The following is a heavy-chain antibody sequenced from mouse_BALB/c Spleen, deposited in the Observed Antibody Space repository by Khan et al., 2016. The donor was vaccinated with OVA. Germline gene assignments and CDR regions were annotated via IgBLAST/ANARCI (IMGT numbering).Heavy chain of an antibody. CDR2: VSTGGGYT. J-gene: IGHJ3*01. CDR3: TRRAYYYDSEGFAY. V-gene: IGHV5-6*01. D-gene: IGHD1-1*01. CDR1: GFTFSTYG. Sequence: EVELVESGGDLVKPGGSLKLSCAASGFTFSTYGMSWVRQTPDKRLEWVATVSTGGGYTYYPDSVKGRFTISRDNAKNTLYLRMSGLKSEDTAMFYCTRRAYYYDSEGFAYWGQGTLVTVSA.